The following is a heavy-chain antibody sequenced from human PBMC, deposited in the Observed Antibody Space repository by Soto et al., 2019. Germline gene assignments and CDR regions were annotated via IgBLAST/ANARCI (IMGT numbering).Heavy chain of an antibody. CDR2: ISSAGSNR. J-gene: IGHJ6*02. CDR1: GFTFSNYA. CDR3: AREAESVVGASYYYFYGLDV. V-gene: IGHV3-30*09. D-gene: IGHD1-26*01. Sequence: QVQLVESGGGVVQPGRTLRLSCAASGFTFSNYAIHWVRQAPGKWLEWLALISSAGSNRYYADSVMGRFAISRDNSKSTSYLQMYSLRTEDTAVYFCAREAESVVGASYYYFYGLDVCGQGTTVTVSS.